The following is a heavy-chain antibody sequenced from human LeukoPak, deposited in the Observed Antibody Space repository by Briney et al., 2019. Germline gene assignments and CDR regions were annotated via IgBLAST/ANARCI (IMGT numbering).Heavy chain of an antibody. CDR1: GGTFSSHA. D-gene: IGHD6-6*01. J-gene: IGHJ5*02. Sequence: SVKVSCKASGGTFSSHAISWVRQAPGQGLEWMGRIIPILGIANYAQKFQGRVTITADKSTSTAYMELSSLRSEDTAVYYCASILEYSSSIWFDPWGQGTLVTVSS. CDR3: ASILEYSSSIWFDP. V-gene: IGHV1-69*04. CDR2: IIPILGIA.